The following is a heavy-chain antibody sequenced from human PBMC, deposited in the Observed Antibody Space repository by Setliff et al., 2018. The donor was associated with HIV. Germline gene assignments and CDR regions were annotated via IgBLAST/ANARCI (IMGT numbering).Heavy chain of an antibody. CDR3: AKDVVVVTAAHFYFDY. D-gene: IGHD2-2*01. V-gene: IGHV1-2*06. CDR1: GYTFTDYY. Sequence: ASVKVSCKASGYTFTDYYLYWVRQAPGQGPEWMGRINPNSGGSSYAQKFQGRVTMTRDTSISTAYMELSRLTSDDTAVYYCAKDVVVVTAAHFYFDYWGQGTLVTVSS. CDR2: INPNSGGS. J-gene: IGHJ4*02.